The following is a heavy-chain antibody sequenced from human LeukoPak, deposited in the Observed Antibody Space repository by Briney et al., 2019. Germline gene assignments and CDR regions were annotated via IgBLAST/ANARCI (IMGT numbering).Heavy chain of an antibody. CDR2: INPNSGDT. Sequence: ASVKVSCKASGYTFTGYYMHWVRQAPGQGLEWMGWINPNSGDTNYAQKFQGRVTMTRDTSISTAYMELSRLRSDDTAVYYCARGRIRIGPAAPRRGNWFDPWGQGTLVTVSS. CDR3: ARGRIRIGPAAPRRGNWFDP. V-gene: IGHV1-2*02. D-gene: IGHD2-2*01. J-gene: IGHJ5*02. CDR1: GYTFTGYY.